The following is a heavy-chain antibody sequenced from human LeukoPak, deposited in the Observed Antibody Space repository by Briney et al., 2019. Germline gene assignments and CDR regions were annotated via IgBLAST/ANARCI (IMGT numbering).Heavy chain of an antibody. V-gene: IGHV4-34*01. CDR1: GGSFSGYY. CDR3: ARQYPPIGYRAWYHDYYFDY. J-gene: IGHJ4*02. Sequence: SETLSLTCAVYGGSFSGYYWSWIRQPPGKGLEWIGEINHSGSTNYNPSLKSRVTISVDTSKNQFSLKLSSVTAAETAVYYCARQYPPIGYRAWYHDYYFDYWGQGTLVTVSS. CDR2: INHSGST. D-gene: IGHD2-15*01.